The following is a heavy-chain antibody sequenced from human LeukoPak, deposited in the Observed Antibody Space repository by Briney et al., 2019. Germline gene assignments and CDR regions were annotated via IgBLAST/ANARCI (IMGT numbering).Heavy chain of an antibody. V-gene: IGHV3-21*01. J-gene: IGHJ3*02. CDR3: ARWPVPYYYGSGKAGAFDI. CDR1: GFTFSSYS. CDR2: ISSSSSYI. Sequence: PGGSLRLSCAASGFTFSSYSMDWVRQAPGKGLEWVSSISSSSSYIYYADSVKGRFTISRDNAKNSLYLQMNSLRAEDTAVYYCARWPVPYYYGSGKAGAFDIWGRGTMVTVSS. D-gene: IGHD3-10*01.